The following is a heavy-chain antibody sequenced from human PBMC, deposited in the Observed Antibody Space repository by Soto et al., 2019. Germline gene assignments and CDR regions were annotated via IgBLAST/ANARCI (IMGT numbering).Heavy chain of an antibody. CDR3: AKGGHYFDSSAYGLQH. CDR1: GFTFSSYA. CDR2: ISGSGGTT. V-gene: IGHV3-23*01. J-gene: IGHJ1*01. Sequence: GGSLRLSCAASGFTFSSYAMNWVRQAPGKGLEWVSGISGSGGTTYYADSVKGRFTISRDNSKNTLYLQMNSLRAEDTAVYYCAKGGHYFDSSAYGLQHWGQGTLVTVSS. D-gene: IGHD3-22*01.